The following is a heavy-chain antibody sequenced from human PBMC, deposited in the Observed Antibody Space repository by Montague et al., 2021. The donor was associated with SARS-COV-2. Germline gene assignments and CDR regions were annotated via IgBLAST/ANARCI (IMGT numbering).Heavy chain of an antibody. J-gene: IGHJ5*01. D-gene: IGHD3-10*01. V-gene: IGHV4-59*01. CDR1: GGSISPYY. CDR3: AGDRGRYFDSGSYNWLDS. Sequence: SETLSLTCTVSGGSISPYYWTWIRQPPGKGLEWIGYIYYTGNTKYKPSLKSRVTISVDTSKNQFSLNLKSVTAADTAVYYCAGDRGRYFDSGSYNWLDSWGQGTVVTVSS. CDR2: IYYTGNT.